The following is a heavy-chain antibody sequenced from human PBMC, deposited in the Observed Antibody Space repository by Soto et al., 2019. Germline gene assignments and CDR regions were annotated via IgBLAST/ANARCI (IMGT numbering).Heavy chain of an antibody. CDR3: AKDQDSGSLRF. D-gene: IGHD1-26*01. V-gene: IGHV3-30*18. CDR1: GFTFSSYG. J-gene: IGHJ4*02. Sequence: PGGSLRLSCAASGFTFSSYGMHWVRQALGKGLEWVAVISYDGSNKYYADSVKGRFTISRDNSKNTLYLQMNSLRAEDTAVYYCAKDQDSGSLRFWGQGTLVTVSS. CDR2: ISYDGSNK.